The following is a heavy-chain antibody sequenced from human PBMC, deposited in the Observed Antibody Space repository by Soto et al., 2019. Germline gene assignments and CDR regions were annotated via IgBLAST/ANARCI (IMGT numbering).Heavy chain of an antibody. CDR3: ARDLDVVDAKNYYYYYGMDV. D-gene: IGHD2-15*01. V-gene: IGHV1-18*01. CDR2: ISAYNGNT. CDR1: GYSFTSYG. J-gene: IGHJ6*02. Sequence: XSVKVSCKASGYSFTSYGISWGRQAPGQGLEWMGWISAYNGNTNYAQKLQGRVTMTTDTSTSTAYMELRSLRSDDTAVYYCARDLDVVDAKNYYYYYGMDVWGQGTTVTVSS.